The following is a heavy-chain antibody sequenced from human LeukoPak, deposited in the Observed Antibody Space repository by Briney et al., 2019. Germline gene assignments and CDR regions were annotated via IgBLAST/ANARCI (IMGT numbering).Heavy chain of an antibody. J-gene: IGHJ2*01. CDR1: GYRFTDYY. V-gene: IGHV1-2*02. CDR2: ISPNSGAT. CDR3: ATFTTVTTALWYFDL. Sequence: ASVKVSCKASGYRFTDYYIHWVRQAPGQGLEWMGWISPNSGATNYAQEFQGRVTMTRDTSISTAYMEVSRVRSDDTAMYYCATFTTVTTALWYFDLWGRGALVTVSS. D-gene: IGHD4-17*01.